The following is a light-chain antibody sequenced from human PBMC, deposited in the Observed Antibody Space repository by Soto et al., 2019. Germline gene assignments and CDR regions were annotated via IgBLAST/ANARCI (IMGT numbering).Light chain of an antibody. CDR1: SSDIGRYTL. CDR3: CSYGGGASVV. Sequence: QSALTQPASVSGSPGQSITISCTGTSSDIGRYTLVSWYQQHTGKAPKLIIYEDIERPSGVSDRFSCSKSGNTASLTISGLQNEDEADYYCCSYGGGASVVFGGGTKLTVL. V-gene: IGLV2-23*01. CDR2: EDI. J-gene: IGLJ2*01.